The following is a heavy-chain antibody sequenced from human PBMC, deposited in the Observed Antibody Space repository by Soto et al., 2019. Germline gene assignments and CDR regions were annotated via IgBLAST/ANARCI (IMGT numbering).Heavy chain of an antibody. Sequence: SGPTLVNPTQTLTLTCTFSGFSLSTSGVGVGWIRQPPGKALEWLALIYWDDAKHYSPSLKSRLTITKDTSKNQVVLIMTNMDPEDTAVYYCARDGYDSSGYYGVYWGQGTLVTVSS. V-gene: IGHV2-5*02. CDR1: GFSLSTSGVG. J-gene: IGHJ4*02. CDR2: IYWDDAK. CDR3: ARDGYDSSGYYGVY. D-gene: IGHD3-22*01.